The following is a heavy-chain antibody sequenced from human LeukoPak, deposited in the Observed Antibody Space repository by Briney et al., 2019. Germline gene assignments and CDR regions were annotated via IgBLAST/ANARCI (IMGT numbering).Heavy chain of an antibody. CDR1: GGSVGSYG. D-gene: IGHD6-13*01. J-gene: IGHJ6*03. CDR3: ARAQKTIAAYYYYYMDV. CDR2: IIPIFGTA. Sequence: SSSKVCRKAAGGSVGSYGSSRGRPDPGQGLEWMGGIIPIFGTANYAQKFQGRVTITTDESTSTAYMELSSLRSEDTAVYYCARAQKTIAAYYYYYMDVWGRGTTVTVSS. V-gene: IGHV1-69*05.